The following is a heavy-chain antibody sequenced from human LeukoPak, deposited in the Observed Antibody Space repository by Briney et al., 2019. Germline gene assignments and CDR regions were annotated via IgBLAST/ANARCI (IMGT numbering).Heavy chain of an antibody. Sequence: PSETLSLTCTVSGGSISSSSYYWGWIRQPPGKGLEWIGSIYYSGSTYYNPSLKSRVTISVDTSKNQFSLKLSSVTAADTAVYFCARRIAVALKENWFDPWGQGTLVTVSS. CDR3: ARRIAVALKENWFDP. CDR2: IYYSGST. D-gene: IGHD6-19*01. V-gene: IGHV4-39*01. J-gene: IGHJ5*02. CDR1: GGSISSSSYY.